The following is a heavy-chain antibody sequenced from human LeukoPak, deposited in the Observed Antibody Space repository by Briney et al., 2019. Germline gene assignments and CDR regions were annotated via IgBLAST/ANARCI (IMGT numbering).Heavy chain of an antibody. V-gene: IGHV1-2*02. CDR3: ARDRVMSSGYLAEPDY. Sequence: ASVKVSCKASGYTFTGYFIHWVRQAPGQGLEWMGWINPNSGDTNYAQKSQGSVTMTRDTSSNTAYMELSSLRSEDTAVYYCARDRVMSSGYLAEPDYWGQGTLVTVSS. J-gene: IGHJ4*02. CDR1: GYTFTGYF. D-gene: IGHD3-22*01. CDR2: INPNSGDT.